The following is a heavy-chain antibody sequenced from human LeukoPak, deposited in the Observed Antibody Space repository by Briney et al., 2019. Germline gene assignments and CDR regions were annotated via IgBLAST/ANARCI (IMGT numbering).Heavy chain of an antibody. CDR2: IGTNSTTI. D-gene: IGHD6-25*01. Sequence: GSLRLSCAASGFTFSSYSMNWVRQARGKGLEWVSNIGTNSTTIYYADSVKGRFTISRDNAKNSLYLQMNSLRADDTAVYYCARFAAGGSYYYYMDVWGKGTTVTVSS. V-gene: IGHV3-48*01. J-gene: IGHJ6*03. CDR3: ARFAAGGSYYYYMDV. CDR1: GFTFSSYS.